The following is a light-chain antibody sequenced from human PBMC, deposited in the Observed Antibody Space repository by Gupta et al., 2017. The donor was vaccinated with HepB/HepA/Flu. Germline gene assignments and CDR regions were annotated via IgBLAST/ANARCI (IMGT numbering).Light chain of an antibody. V-gene: IGKV1-39*01. CDR1: QRISSY. CDR3: QQSYTTPLT. CDR2: AAS. Sequence: DIQMTPSPSSLSASVGDRVTITCRASQRISSYLNWYQQKPGKAPKLLIYAASSLKSGVPSRFSGSGSGTDFTLTISRLQPEDFATYYCQQSYTTPLTFGQGTKVEIK. J-gene: IGKJ1*01.